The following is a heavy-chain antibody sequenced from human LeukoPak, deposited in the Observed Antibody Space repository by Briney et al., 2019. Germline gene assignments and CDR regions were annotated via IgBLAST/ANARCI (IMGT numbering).Heavy chain of an antibody. CDR3: ARSPTSWYFDY. D-gene: IGHD2-2*01. CDR1: GFTFSGSG. V-gene: IGHV3-30*02. CDR2: IRYHGSDK. Sequence: PGGSLRLSCAASGFTFSGSGMHWVRQAPGKGLEWVAFIRYHGSDKFYADSVKGRFTISRDNSKNTLYLQMNSLRPGDTSVYYCARSPTSWYFDYWGQGTLVTVSS. J-gene: IGHJ4*02.